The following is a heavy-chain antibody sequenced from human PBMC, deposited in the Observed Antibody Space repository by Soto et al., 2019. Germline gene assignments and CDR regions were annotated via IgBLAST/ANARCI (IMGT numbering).Heavy chain of an antibody. CDR3: SRGSWDDVSGHYYMDV. D-gene: IGHD3-3*01. CDR1: GDSVSSNSAG. Sequence: QIQLQLSGPGLVEPSQTLSLTCAISGDSVSSNSAGWNWVRQTPSRGLEWLGRTYYKSKWYYNSAVSVKSRITINPDTSKNQFSRQLNSVTPEDTAVYYCSRGSWDDVSGHYYMDVWGKGTTVTVSS. J-gene: IGHJ6*03. CDR2: TYYKSKWYY. V-gene: IGHV6-1*01.